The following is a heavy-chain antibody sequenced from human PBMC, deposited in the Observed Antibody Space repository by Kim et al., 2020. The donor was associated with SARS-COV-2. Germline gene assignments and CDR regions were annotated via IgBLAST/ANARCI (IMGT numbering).Heavy chain of an antibody. J-gene: IGHJ4*01. D-gene: IGHD3-10*01. Sequence: GGSLRLSCAASGFTVSSNYMSWVRQAPGKGLEWVSVIYSGGSTYYADSVKGRFTISRHNSKKTLYLQMNSLRVEDTAVYYCTRAAQGDRVWVGELPNYF. CDR2: IYSGGST. CDR1: GFTVSSNY. V-gene: IGHV3-53*04. CDR3: TRAAQGDRVWVGELPNYF.